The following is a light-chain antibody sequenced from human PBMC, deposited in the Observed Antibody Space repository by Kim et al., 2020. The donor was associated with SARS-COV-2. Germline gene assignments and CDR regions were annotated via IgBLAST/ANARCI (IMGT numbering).Light chain of an antibody. CDR3: QYYGGSPLYT. CDR2: ATS. CDR1: QSISYNY. J-gene: IGKJ2*01. Sequence: VLTQSPGILSSSPGERATLSCRASQSISYNYLAWYQQNPGQAPRLLIHATSARAPGIPDRFSGSGSGTDFTLTISRLEPDDFVLYFCQYYGGSPLYTFGQGTNLDI. V-gene: IGKV3-20*01.